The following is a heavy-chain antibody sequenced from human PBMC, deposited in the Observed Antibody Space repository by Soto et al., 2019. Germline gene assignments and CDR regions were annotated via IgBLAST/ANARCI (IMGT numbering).Heavy chain of an antibody. V-gene: IGHV4-4*02. Sequence: SSNWWSWVRQPPGKGLEWGGEIYHSGSTNYNPSLKSRVTISVDKSKNQFSLKLSSVTAADTAVYYCARVLGNDAFDIWGQGTMVTVSS. CDR1: SSNW. CDR3: ARVLGNDAFDI. CDR2: IYHSGST. J-gene: IGHJ3*02. D-gene: IGHD3-3*02.